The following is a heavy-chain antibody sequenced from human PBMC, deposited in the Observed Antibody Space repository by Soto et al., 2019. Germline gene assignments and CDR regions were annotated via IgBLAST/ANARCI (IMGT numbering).Heavy chain of an antibody. Sequence: ASVKVSCKASGYTFTGYYMHWVRQAPGQGLEWMGWINPNSGCTNYAQKFQGWVTMTRDTSISTAYMELSRLRSDDKAVYYCARVDYDILTGYGTDAFDIGGKGTMVTVSS. D-gene: IGHD3-9*01. V-gene: IGHV1-2*04. J-gene: IGHJ3*02. CDR3: ARVDYDILTGYGTDAFDI. CDR1: GYTFTGYY. CDR2: INPNSGCT.